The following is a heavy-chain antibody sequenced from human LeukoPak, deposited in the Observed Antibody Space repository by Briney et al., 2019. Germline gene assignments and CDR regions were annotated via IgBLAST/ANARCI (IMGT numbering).Heavy chain of an antibody. Sequence: SETLSLTCTVSGGSISSYYWSWIRQPPGKGLEWLGYIYYSGSTNYNPSLKSRVTISVDTSKNQFSLKLSSVTAADTAVYYCARVNYYDSSEPFDYWGQGTLVTVSS. CDR3: ARVNYYDSSEPFDY. V-gene: IGHV4-59*01. J-gene: IGHJ4*02. CDR2: IYYSGST. D-gene: IGHD3-22*01. CDR1: GGSISSYY.